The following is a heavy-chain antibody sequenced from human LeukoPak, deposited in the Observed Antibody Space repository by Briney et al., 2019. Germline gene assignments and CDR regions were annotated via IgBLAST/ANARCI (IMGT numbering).Heavy chain of an antibody. V-gene: IGHV1-46*01. D-gene: IGHD6-25*01. J-gene: IGHJ4*02. CDR3: ARAHQISGPCDY. CDR1: GYTFTSYY. CDR2: INPSGGST. Sequence: ASVKVSCKASGYTFTSYYMHWVRQAPGQGLEWMGIINPSGGSTSYAQKFQGRVTATRDTSTSTVYMELSRLRSEDTAVYYCARAHQISGPCDYWGQGTLVTVSS.